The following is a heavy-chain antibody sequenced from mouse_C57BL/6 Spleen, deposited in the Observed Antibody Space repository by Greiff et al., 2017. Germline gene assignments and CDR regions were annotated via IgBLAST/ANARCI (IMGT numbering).Heavy chain of an antibody. CDR3: ASGGNWDAMDY. J-gene: IGHJ4*01. CDR1: GYAFSSYW. V-gene: IGHV1-80*01. CDR2: IYPGDGDT. Sequence: QVQLQQSGAELVKPGASVKISCKASGYAFSSYWMNWVKQRPGKGLEWIGQIYPGDGDTNYNGKFKGKATLTADKSSSTAYMQLSSLTSEDSAVYFCASGGNWDAMDYWGQGTSVTVSS.